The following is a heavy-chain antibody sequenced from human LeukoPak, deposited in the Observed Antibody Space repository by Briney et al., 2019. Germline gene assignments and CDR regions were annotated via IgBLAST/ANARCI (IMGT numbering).Heavy chain of an antibody. V-gene: IGHV3-48*04. CDR1: GFTFSSYS. J-gene: IGHJ4*02. D-gene: IGHD3-9*01. CDR3: AKDMGDILIGPYYFDF. CDR2: ISSSSSTI. Sequence: GGSLRLSCAASGFTFSSYSMNWVRQAPGKGLEWVSYISSSSSTIYYADSVKGRFTISRDNAKNSLYLQMNNLRPEDTAFYYCAKDMGDILIGPYYFDFWGQGTLVTVSS.